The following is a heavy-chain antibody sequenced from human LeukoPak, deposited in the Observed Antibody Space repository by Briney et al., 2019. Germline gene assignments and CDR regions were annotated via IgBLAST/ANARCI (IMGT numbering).Heavy chain of an antibody. CDR2: ISSSSSII. CDR1: GFTFSSHS. V-gene: IGHV3-48*01. CDR3: ARESGAKTYYYDSSGYYGDAFDI. Sequence: GGSLRLSCAASGFTFSSHSMNWVRQTPGRGLEWISYISSSSSIIHYADSVKGRFTISRDDARNSLYLQMNSLRAEDTAVYYCARESGAKTYYYDSSGYYGDAFDIWGQGTMVTVSS. J-gene: IGHJ3*02. D-gene: IGHD3-22*01.